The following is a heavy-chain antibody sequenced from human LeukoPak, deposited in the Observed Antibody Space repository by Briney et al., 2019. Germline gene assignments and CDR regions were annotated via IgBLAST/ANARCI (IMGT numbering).Heavy chain of an antibody. V-gene: IGHV3-23*01. CDR3: AKGAYSSSLYYMDV. J-gene: IGHJ6*03. Sequence: GGSLRLSCVASGFTFSSVALSWVRQAPGKGLEWVSSITGSGDSTYHADSVKGRFTISRDNSKNTLYLQMDNLRAEDTAIYYCAKGAYSSSLYYMDVWGKGTTVTVSS. D-gene: IGHD4-11*01. CDR2: ITGSGDST. CDR1: GFTFSSVA.